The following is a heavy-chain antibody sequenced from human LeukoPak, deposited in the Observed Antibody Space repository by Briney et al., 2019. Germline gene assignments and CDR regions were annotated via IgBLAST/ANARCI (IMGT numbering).Heavy chain of an antibody. V-gene: IGHV4-39*07. D-gene: IGHD3-16*02. Sequence: PSETLSLTCTVSGGSISSSSYYWGWIRQPPGKGLEWIGSIYYSGSTYYNPSLKSRVTISVDTSKNQFSLKLSSVTAADTAVYYCARGRSSSYDYVWGSYRYLHDYWGQGTLVTVSS. CDR2: IYYSGST. J-gene: IGHJ4*02. CDR3: ARGRSSSYDYVWGSYRYLHDY. CDR1: GGSISSSSYY.